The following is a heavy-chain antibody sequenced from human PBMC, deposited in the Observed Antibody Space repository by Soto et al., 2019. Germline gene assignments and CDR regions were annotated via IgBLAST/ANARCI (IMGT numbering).Heavy chain of an antibody. Sequence: ESGGGLVQPGGSLRLSCRAAGFTFSSHAMNWVRQAPGKGLEWVSSISGNGGDTYYADSVKGRYTISRDNSKNTLYLQMNSLRAEDTAVYFCAKVVGTTALVGIDYWGQGTLVTVSS. D-gene: IGHD1-26*01. CDR2: ISGNGGDT. CDR1: GFTFSSHA. V-gene: IGHV3-23*01. CDR3: AKVVGTTALVGIDY. J-gene: IGHJ4*02.